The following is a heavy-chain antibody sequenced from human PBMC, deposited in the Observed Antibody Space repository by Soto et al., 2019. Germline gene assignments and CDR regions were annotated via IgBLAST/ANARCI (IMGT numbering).Heavy chain of an antibody. J-gene: IGHJ5*02. Sequence: SVKVSCKASGGTFSSYSFNWVRQAPGVAQKFQGRVTITADKSTSTACMELSSLRSEDTAVYYCARDQGWFDPWGQGTLVTVSS. V-gene: IGHV1-69*08. CDR1: GGTFSSYS. CDR3: ARDQGWFDP.